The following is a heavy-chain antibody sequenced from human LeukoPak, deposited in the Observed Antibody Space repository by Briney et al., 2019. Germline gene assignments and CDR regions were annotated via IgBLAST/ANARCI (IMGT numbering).Heavy chain of an antibody. CDR1: GGSISSYY. V-gene: IGHV4-59*01. CDR3: ARGAPGYCSSTTCPLDY. Sequence: SETLSLTCTVSGGSISSYYWSWIWQPPGKGLEWIGYIYYSGSTNYNPSLKSRVTISVDTSKNQFSLKLSSVTAADTAVYYCARGAPGYCSSTTCPLDYWGQGTLVTVSS. J-gene: IGHJ4*02. CDR2: IYYSGST. D-gene: IGHD2-2*01.